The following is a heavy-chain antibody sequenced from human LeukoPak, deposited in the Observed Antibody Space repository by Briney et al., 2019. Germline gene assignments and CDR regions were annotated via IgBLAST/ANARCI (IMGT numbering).Heavy chain of an antibody. J-gene: IGHJ4*02. Sequence: ASVKVACKTSGYTFTGYYMHWVRQAPGQGLEWVGRINTNGGGTNYAQKFQGRVTMTRDTSISTDYMEVNSLRSDDTAVYYCARAAAGPPIDYWGQGTLVTVSS. D-gene: IGHD6-13*01. CDR3: ARAAAGPPIDY. V-gene: IGHV1-2*06. CDR1: GYTFTGYY. CDR2: INTNGGGT.